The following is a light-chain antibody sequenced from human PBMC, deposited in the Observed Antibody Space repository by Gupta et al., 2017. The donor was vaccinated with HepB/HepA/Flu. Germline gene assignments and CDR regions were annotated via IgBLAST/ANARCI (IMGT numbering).Light chain of an antibody. CDR2: DVS. J-gene: IGLJ3*02. V-gene: IGLV2-14*01. Sequence: SAIPHCPTVSPCPGLSVTISCTGTSSDVGSYKHVSWYQQHPGKAPKLMIYDVSNRPSGVPNRFSGSKSGNTASLTISGLQAEDEADYYCSSFTSSGSWVFGGGTRLTVL. CDR1: SSDVGSYKH. CDR3: SSFTSSGSWV.